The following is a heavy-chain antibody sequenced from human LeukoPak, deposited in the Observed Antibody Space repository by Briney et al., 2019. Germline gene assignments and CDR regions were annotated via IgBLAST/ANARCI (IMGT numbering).Heavy chain of an antibody. D-gene: IGHD3-10*01. Sequence: GGSLILSCAASGFTFSTNAMSWFGRPPGRGREWASGIIGSGGSTNYEAPGKGGFTISGAISKNTLDLQMNSLRAEDTAVYYCAKAPPPPITMVRGVIPSGFDYWGQGTLVTVSS. CDR2: IIGSGGST. CDR1: GFTFSTNA. V-gene: IGHV3-23*01. CDR3: AKAPPPPITMVRGVIPSGFDY. J-gene: IGHJ4*02.